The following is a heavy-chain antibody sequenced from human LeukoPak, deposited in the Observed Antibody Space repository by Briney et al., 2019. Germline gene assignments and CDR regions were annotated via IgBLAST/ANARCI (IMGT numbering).Heavy chain of an antibody. CDR2: ISYDGSNK. V-gene: IGHV3-30-3*01. CDR3: ARELYYDNGGGAFDI. J-gene: IGHJ3*02. CDR1: GFTFSSYA. Sequence: GGSLRLSCAASGFTFSSYAMHWVRQAPGKGLEWVAVISYDGSNKYYADSAKGRFTISRDNSKNTLYLQMNSLRAEDTAVYYCARELYYDNGGGAFDIWGQGTMVTVSS. D-gene: IGHD3-9*01.